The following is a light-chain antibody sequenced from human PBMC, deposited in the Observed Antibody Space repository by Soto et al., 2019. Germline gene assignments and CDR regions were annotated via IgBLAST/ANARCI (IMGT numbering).Light chain of an antibody. CDR3: PSYTTRSSYV. Sequence: QSALTQPASVSGSPGQSITISCTGTSSDLGAYNRVSWYQQRSGKAPKLMVDEVTNRPSGGSNPFSGSKSGNTASLTISGLKAEDEADYYCPSYTTRSSYVFGTGTKVTVL. V-gene: IGLV2-14*01. CDR2: EVT. CDR1: SSDLGAYNR. J-gene: IGLJ1*01.